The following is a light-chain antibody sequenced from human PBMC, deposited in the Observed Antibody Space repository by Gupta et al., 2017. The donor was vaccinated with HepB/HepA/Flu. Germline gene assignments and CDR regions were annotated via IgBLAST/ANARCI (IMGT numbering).Light chain of an antibody. V-gene: IGKV3-20*01. CDR2: GAS. J-gene: IGKJ4*01. CDR3: HQYGSSSLS. CDR1: QSVRSNY. Sequence: EIVLTQSPGTLSLSPGERATLSCRASQSVRSNYLAWYQQKPGQAPRLLIYGASSRVTGIPDRFSGSGSGTDFTLTISRLEPKDFAVFYCHQYGSSSLSFGGGTTVEIK.